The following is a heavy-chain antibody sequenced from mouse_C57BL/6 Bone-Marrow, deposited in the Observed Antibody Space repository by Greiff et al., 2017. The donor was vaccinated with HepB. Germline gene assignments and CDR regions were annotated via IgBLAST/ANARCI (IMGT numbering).Heavy chain of an antibody. CDR3: ARFGYYFDY. D-gene: IGHD2-2*01. Sequence: VQLVESGAELARPGASVKLSCKASGYTFTSYGISWVKQRTGQGLEWIGEIYPRSGNTYYNEKFKGKATLTADKSSSTAYMELRSLTSEDSAVYFCARFGYYFDYGGQGTTLTVSS. V-gene: IGHV1-81*01. J-gene: IGHJ2*01. CDR1: GYTFTSYG. CDR2: IYPRSGNT.